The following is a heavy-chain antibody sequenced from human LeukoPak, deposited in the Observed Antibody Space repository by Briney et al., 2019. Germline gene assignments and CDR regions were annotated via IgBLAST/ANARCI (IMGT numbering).Heavy chain of an antibody. CDR3: ARGSAFDI. Sequence: PSETLSLTCTVSGGSISSGSYYWSWIRQPAGKGLGWIGRIYTSGSTNYNPSLKSRVTISVDTSKNQFSLKLSSVTAADTAVYYCARGSAFDIWGQGTMVSVSS. CDR1: GGSISSGSYY. V-gene: IGHV4-61*02. J-gene: IGHJ3*02. CDR2: IYTSGST.